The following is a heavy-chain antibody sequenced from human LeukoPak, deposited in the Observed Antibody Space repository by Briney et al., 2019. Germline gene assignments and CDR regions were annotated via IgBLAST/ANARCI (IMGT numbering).Heavy chain of an antibody. V-gene: IGHV1-69*04. CDR2: IIPIFGIA. D-gene: IGHD3-22*01. J-gene: IGHJ4*02. Sequence: ASVKVSCKASGGTFSSYAIGWVRQAPGQGLEWMGRIIPIFGIANYAQKFQGRVTITADKSTSTAYMELSSLRSKDTAVYYCARGGYYDSSGYLDYWGQGTLVSVSS. CDR1: GGTFSSYA. CDR3: ARGGYYDSSGYLDY.